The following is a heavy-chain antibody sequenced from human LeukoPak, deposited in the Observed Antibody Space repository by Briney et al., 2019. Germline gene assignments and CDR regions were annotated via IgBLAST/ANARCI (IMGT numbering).Heavy chain of an antibody. CDR3: ARDYRGRDSGTFDY. V-gene: IGHV3-30*03. Sequence: GGPLRLSCAASGFTFSSYSMNWVRQAPGKGLEWVAIISFDGSNKYYGDSVKGRFTISRDNSKNTVYLQMNSLRTEDTAVYYCARDYRGRDSGTFDYWGQGTLVTVSS. CDR2: ISFDGSNK. J-gene: IGHJ4*02. D-gene: IGHD1-26*01. CDR1: GFTFSSYS.